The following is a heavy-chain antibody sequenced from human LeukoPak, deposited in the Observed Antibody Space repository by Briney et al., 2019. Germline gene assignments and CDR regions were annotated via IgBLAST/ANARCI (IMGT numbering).Heavy chain of an antibody. CDR2: ISAYNGNT. Sequence: ASVKVSCKASGYTFTSYGISWVRQAPGQGLEWMGWISAYNGNTNYAQKLQGRVTTTTDTSTSTAYMELRSLRSDDTAVYYCARDGDIVVVPAAIFDPWGQGTLVTVSS. CDR1: GYTFTSYG. CDR3: ARDGDIVVVPAAIFDP. V-gene: IGHV1-18*01. J-gene: IGHJ5*02. D-gene: IGHD2-2*01.